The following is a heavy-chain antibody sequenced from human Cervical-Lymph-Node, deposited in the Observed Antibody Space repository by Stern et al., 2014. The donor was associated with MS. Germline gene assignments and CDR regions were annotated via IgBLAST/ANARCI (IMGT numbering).Heavy chain of an antibody. J-gene: IGHJ5*02. CDR3: AATPGTYDKAGYLLDS. CDR2: INPDSGGT. Sequence: QVQLVQSGAEVKKPGASLKVSCTASGYPFTGYYLHWVRQAPGQGLEWMGRINPDSGGTNYPQKFQGRVTVTRGTSISTLYLELSRLTSDDTAVYYCAATPGTYDKAGYLLDSWGQGTLVIVSS. V-gene: IGHV1-2*06. CDR1: GYPFTGYY. D-gene: IGHD3-9*01.